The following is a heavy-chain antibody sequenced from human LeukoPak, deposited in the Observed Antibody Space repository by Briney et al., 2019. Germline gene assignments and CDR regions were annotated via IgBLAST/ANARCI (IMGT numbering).Heavy chain of an antibody. CDR1: GFTFSNYN. D-gene: IGHD2-2*01. V-gene: IGHV3-21*04. CDR2: ISSSRSSYI. Sequence: GGSLRLSCAASGFTFSNYNVNWVRQAPGKGLEWVSTISSSRSSYIYYADSVKGRFTISRDNTKNSLYLQMNSLRAEDTAVYYCAKAIGPLYCSSTSCPSLNYYYYGMDVWGQGTTVTVSS. CDR3: AKAIGPLYCSSTSCPSLNYYYYGMDV. J-gene: IGHJ6*02.